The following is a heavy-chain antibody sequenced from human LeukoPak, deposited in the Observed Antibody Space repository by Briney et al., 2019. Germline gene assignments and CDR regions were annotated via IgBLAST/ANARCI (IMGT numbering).Heavy chain of an antibody. CDR1: GFTFSSYA. Sequence: GSLRLCCAASGFTFSSYAMSWVRQAPGKGLEWVSAISGSGGTTYYADSVKGRFTISRDNYKNKLFLQMNSLRAEDTALYYCAKGYCASFTCYSRFDPWGQGTLVTVSS. CDR3: AKGYCASFTCYSRFDP. V-gene: IGHV3-23*01. CDR2: ISGSGGTT. D-gene: IGHD2-21*02. J-gene: IGHJ5*02.